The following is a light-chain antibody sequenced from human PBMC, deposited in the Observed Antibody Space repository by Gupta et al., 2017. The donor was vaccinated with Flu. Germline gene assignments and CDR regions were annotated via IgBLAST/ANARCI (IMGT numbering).Light chain of an antibody. V-gene: IGKV4-1*01. CDR2: WSS. CDR1: QSVLYSKDY. J-gene: IGKJ1*01. CDR3: QQYYISPPT. Sequence: DIVITQSPDSLAVSLGERATINCKSSQSVLYSKDYLAWYQQKPGQPPKLLIYWSSTRESGVPDRFSGSGSGTDFTLTISSLQAEDVAVYYCQQYYISPPTFGQGTKVEIK.